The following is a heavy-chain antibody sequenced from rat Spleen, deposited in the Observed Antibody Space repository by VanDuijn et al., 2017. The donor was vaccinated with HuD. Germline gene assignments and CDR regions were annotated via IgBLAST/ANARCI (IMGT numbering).Heavy chain of an antibody. V-gene: IGHV5S11*01. J-gene: IGHJ3*01. CDR2: ISTGGINP. CDR1: GFTFSDYY. D-gene: IGHD1-6*01. CDR3: ARDVYYGLHPPFAY. Sequence: EVQLVESDGGLVQPGRSLKLSCAASGFTFSDYYMAWVRQAPTKGLEWVATISTGGINPSYRESVKGRFTLSRDNAKSTLYLQMDSLRSEETATYYCARDVYYGLHPPFAYWGQGTLVTVSS.